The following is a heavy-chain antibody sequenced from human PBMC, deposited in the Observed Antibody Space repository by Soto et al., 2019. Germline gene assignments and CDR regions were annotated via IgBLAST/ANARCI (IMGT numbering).Heavy chain of an antibody. CDR2: TTNNPNTYTT. J-gene: IGHJ4*02. CDR3: ARDTSTSLDC. CDR1: GFTFRAHY. D-gene: IGHD2-2*01. V-gene: IGHV3-72*01. Sequence: EVQLVESGGGLVQPGGSLRLSCAASGFTFRAHYMDWVRQAPGKGLEWITSTTNNPNTYTTAYAASVKGRFTVSRDDSKSSLYLQMDSLKTEDTAVYYCARDTSTSLDCWGQGTLVTVSS.